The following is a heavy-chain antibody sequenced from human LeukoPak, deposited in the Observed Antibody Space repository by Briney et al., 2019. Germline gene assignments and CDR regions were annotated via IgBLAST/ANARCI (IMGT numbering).Heavy chain of an antibody. CDR1: GGAFSGYY. J-gene: IGHJ4*02. CDR3: AFIAAAGNY. D-gene: IGHD6-13*01. V-gene: IGHV4-34*01. CDR2: INHSGST. Sequence: PSETLSLTCVVYGGAFSGYYWSWIRQPPGKGLEWIGEINHSGSTNYNPSLKSRVTISVDTSKNQFSLKLSSVTAADTAVYYCAFIAAAGNYWGQGTLVTVSS.